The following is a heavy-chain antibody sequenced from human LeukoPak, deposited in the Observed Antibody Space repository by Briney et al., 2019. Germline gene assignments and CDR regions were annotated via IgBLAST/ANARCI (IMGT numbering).Heavy chain of an antibody. Sequence: SEPLSLTCSVSGGSISSGGYYWNWIRHLPGKGLEWIGYIYYSRNTYYNPSLKSRITIPLDTSENQFSLKLSSVTAADTAVDYCARFRDGSRPFDIWGQGTMVTVSS. V-gene: IGHV4-31*03. J-gene: IGHJ3*02. CDR2: IYYSRNT. D-gene: IGHD5-24*01. CDR1: GGSISSGGYY. CDR3: ARFRDGSRPFDI.